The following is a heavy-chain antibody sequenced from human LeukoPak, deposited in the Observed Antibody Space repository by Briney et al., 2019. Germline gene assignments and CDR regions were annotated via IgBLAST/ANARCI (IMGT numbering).Heavy chain of an antibody. CDR1: GGSISSYY. Sequence: SETLSLTCTVSGGSISSYYWSWIRQPPGKGLEWIGYIYYSGSTNYNPSLKSRVTISVDTSKNQFSLKLSSVTAADTAVYYCARATHGSGSYRSRESPFDYWGQGTLVTVS. CDR2: IYYSGST. J-gene: IGHJ4*02. V-gene: IGHV4-59*01. CDR3: ARATHGSGSYRSRESPFDY. D-gene: IGHD3-10*01.